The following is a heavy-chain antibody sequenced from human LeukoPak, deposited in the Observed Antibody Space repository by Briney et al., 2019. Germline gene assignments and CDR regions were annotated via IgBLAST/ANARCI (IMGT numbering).Heavy chain of an antibody. D-gene: IGHD3-9*01. CDR1: GYSFTSYW. Sequence: GESLKISRKGSGYSFTSYWIGWVRQMPGKGLEWMGIIYPGDSDTRYSPSFQGQVTISADKSISTAYLQWSSLKASDTAMYYCARAHYDILTGYYFDYWGQGTLVTVSS. J-gene: IGHJ4*02. V-gene: IGHV5-51*01. CDR3: ARAHYDILTGYYFDY. CDR2: IYPGDSDT.